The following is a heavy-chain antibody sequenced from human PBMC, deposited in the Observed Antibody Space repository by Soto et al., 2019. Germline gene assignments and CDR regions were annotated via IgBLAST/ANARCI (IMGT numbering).Heavy chain of an antibody. CDR2: IYHSGGT. J-gene: IGHJ4*02. Sequence: PSETLSLTCAVSGYSSRSGYYWAWIRQPPGKGLEYIGSIYHSGGTFYNPSLKSRVTMSVDTSKKEFSLRLTAVTAADTVVYYCAGTDSYTSGLDYWGQGTVVTVSS. CDR1: GYSSRSGYY. V-gene: IGHV4-38-2*01. CDR3: AGTDSYTSGLDY. D-gene: IGHD6-19*01.